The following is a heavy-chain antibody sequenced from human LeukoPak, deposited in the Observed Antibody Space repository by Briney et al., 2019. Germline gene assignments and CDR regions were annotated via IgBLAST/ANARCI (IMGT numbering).Heavy chain of an antibody. V-gene: IGHV1-2*04. CDR2: INPNSGGT. D-gene: IGHD3-10*01. J-gene: IGHJ3*02. Sequence: ASVKVSCKASGYTFTGYYMHWVRQAPGQGLEWMGWINPNSGGTNYAQKFQGWVTMTRDTSISTAYMELSRLRSDDTAVYHCASEGAGDSGGAFDIWGQGTMVTVSS. CDR1: GYTFTGYY. CDR3: ASEGAGDSGGAFDI.